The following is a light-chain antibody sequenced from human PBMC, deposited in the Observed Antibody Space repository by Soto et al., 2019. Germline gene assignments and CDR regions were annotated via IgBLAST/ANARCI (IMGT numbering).Light chain of an antibody. CDR1: QSVSSS. CDR3: QQRSNWPRT. J-gene: IGKJ1*01. Sequence: EIVLTQSPATLSLSPGERATLSCRASQSVSSSLAWYQQKPSQAPRLLIYSASNRATGIPGRFSGSGSGTDFTLTISSLEPEDFAVYYCQQRSNWPRTFAQGTKVDIK. V-gene: IGKV3-11*01. CDR2: SAS.